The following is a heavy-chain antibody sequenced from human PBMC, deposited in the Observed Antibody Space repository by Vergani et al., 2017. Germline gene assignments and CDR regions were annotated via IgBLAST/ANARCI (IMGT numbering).Heavy chain of an antibody. Sequence: VQLVESGGGVVQPGRSLRLSCAASGFTFSSYGMHWVRQAPGKGLEWVGRIKSKTDGGTTDYAAPVKGRFTISRDDSKNTLYLQMNSLKTEDTAVYYCTTDPAQYKDYWGQGTLVTVSS. D-gene: IGHD1-1*01. CDR3: TTDPAQYKDY. CDR2: IKSKTDGGTT. J-gene: IGHJ4*02. CDR1: GFTFSSYG. V-gene: IGHV3-15*01.